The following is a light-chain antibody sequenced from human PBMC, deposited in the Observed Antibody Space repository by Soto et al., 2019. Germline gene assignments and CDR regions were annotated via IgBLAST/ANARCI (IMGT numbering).Light chain of an antibody. CDR2: EGT. CDR1: SSDVATFNV. Sequence: QSALTQPASVSGSPGQSITISCSGTSSDVATFNVVSWFQQYPGKAPKLIIYEGTKRPSGVPDRVSASKSGNTASLTVCGLRAEDEPDYYCSSYAGSNNFVFGSGTKLTVL. CDR3: SSYAGSNNFV. V-gene: IGLV2-8*01. J-gene: IGLJ1*01.